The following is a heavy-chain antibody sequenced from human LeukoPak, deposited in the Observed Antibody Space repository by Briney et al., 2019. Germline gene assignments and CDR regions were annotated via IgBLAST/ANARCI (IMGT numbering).Heavy chain of an antibody. CDR1: GGSISSYC. V-gene: IGHV4-59*01. CDR3: ARTEVVPAAIGGFDI. CDR2: IYYSGST. J-gene: IGHJ3*02. D-gene: IGHD2-2*01. Sequence: SETLSLTCTVSGGSISSYCWNWIRQPPGKGLEWIGYIYYSGSTNYNPSLKSRVTISVDTSKNQFSLKLSSVTAADTAVYYCARTEVVPAAIGGFDIWGQGTMATVSS.